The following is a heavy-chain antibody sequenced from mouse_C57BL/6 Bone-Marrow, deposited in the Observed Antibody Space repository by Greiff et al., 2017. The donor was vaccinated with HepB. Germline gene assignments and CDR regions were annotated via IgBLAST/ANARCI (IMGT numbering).Heavy chain of an antibody. CDR1: GYTFTSYW. CDR3: ARPDGYYSYWYFDV. CDR2: IDPNSGGT. V-gene: IGHV1-72*01. D-gene: IGHD2-3*01. J-gene: IGHJ1*03. Sequence: QVHVKQSGAELVKPGASVKLSCKASGYTFTSYWMHWVKQRPGRGLEWIGRIDPNSGGTKYNEKFKSKATLTVDKPSSTAYMQLSSLTSEDSAVYYCARPDGYYSYWYFDVWGTGTTVTVSS.